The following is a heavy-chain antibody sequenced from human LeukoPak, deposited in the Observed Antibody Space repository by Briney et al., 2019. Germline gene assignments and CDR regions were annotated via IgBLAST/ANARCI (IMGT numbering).Heavy chain of an antibody. Sequence: KPSETLSLTCAVYGGSFSGYYWSWIRQPPGKGLEWIGEINHSGSTNYNPSLKSRVTISVDTSKNQFSLKLSSVTAADTAVYYCASLSSWYMFLVYWGQGTLVTVSS. V-gene: IGHV4-34*01. CDR2: INHSGST. CDR3: ASLSSWYMFLVY. D-gene: IGHD6-13*01. CDR1: GGSFSGYY. J-gene: IGHJ4*02.